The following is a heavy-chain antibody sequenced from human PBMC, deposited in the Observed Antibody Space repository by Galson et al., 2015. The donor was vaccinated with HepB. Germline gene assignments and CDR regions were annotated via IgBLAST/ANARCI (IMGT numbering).Heavy chain of an antibody. Sequence: SLRLSCAASGFTFSDYYVSWIRQAPGKGLEWVSYISSSSSYTNYADSVKGRFTTSRDNAKNSLYLQMNSLRAEDTAVYYCARDYGDDSRGHAFDIWGQGTMVTVSS. J-gene: IGHJ3*02. D-gene: IGHD4-17*01. CDR2: ISSSSSYT. CDR3: ARDYGDDSRGHAFDI. V-gene: IGHV3-11*05. CDR1: GFTFSDYY.